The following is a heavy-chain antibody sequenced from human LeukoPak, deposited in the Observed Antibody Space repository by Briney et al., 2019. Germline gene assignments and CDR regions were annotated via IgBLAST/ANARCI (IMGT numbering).Heavy chain of an antibody. D-gene: IGHD5-18*01. CDR3: ARGDTAMVNYYYYMDV. CDR1: GGTFSSYA. Sequence: SVKVSCKASGGTFSSYAISWVRQAPGQGLEWMGGIIPIFGTANYAQKFQGRVTITTDESTSTAYMELSSLRSEDTAVYYCARGDTAMVNYYYYMDVWGKGTTVIVSS. V-gene: IGHV1-69*05. CDR2: IIPIFGTA. J-gene: IGHJ6*03.